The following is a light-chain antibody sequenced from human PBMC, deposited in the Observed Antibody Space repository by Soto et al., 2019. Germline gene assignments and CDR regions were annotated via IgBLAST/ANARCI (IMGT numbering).Light chain of an antibody. J-gene: IGLJ3*02. V-gene: IGLV7-43*01. CDR2: STN. Sequence: QAVVTQEPSLTVSPGGTATLTCATSTGAVTSGYYPNWFQQKPGRAPRALIYSTNNKYSWTPARFSGSLLGGKAALTLSGVQPEDEADYYCLLYYGGQLGVFGGGTKLTVL. CDR1: TGAVTSGYY. CDR3: LLYYGGQLGV.